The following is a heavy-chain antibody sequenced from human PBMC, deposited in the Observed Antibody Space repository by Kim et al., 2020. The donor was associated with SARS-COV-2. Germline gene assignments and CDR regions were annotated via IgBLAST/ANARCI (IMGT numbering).Heavy chain of an antibody. V-gene: IGHV1-3*01. CDR1: VYTFTSYA. CDR3: AKVSPTHYYYGMDV. J-gene: IGHJ6*02. CDR2: INAGNGNT. Sequence: ASVKVSCKASVYTFTSYAMHWVRQAPGQRLEWMGWINAGNGNTKYSQKFQGRVTITRDTSASTAYMELSSLRSEDTAVYYCAKVSPTHYYYGMDVWGQGTTVTVSS.